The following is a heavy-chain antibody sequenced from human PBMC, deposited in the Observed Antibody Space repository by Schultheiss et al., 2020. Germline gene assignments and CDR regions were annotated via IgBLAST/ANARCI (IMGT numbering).Heavy chain of an antibody. CDR2: ISSSSSYI. CDR3: ARERYSSGWNFDY. Sequence: GGSLRLSCAASGFSFTSYGMFWVRQAPGKGLEWVSSISSSSSYIYYADSVKGRFTISRDNSKNTLYLQMNSLRAEDTAVYYCARERYSSGWNFDYWGQGTLVTVSS. V-gene: IGHV3-21*01. CDR1: GFSFTSYG. J-gene: IGHJ4*02. D-gene: IGHD6-19*01.